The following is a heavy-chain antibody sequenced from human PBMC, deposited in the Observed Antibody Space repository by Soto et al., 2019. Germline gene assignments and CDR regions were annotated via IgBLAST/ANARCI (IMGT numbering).Heavy chain of an antibody. CDR3: AQMREEEQQLVFQWGFDY. CDR2: IYWDDDK. Sequence: QITLKESGPTLVKPTQTLTLTCTFSGFSLSTSGVGVGWIRQPPGKALEWLALIYWDDDKRYSPSLKSRLTITKDTSKNQVVLTMTNMDPVDTATYYCAQMREEEQQLVFQWGFDYWGQGTLVTVSS. J-gene: IGHJ4*02. D-gene: IGHD6-13*01. CDR1: GFSLSTSGVG. V-gene: IGHV2-5*02.